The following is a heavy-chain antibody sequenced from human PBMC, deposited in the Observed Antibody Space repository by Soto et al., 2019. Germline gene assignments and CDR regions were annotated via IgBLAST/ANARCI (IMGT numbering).Heavy chain of an antibody. CDR1: GGNISNRGYP. V-gene: IGHV4-30-2*01. Sequence: SLPMPLTSTVSGGNISNRGYPWSRKKKPPGKGLEWIGYISHSGSTYYNPSLKSRVAISVDTSKNQFSLELTSLTAADTAVYYCARGYLPGGNTFYFDYWGQGALVTVSS. J-gene: IGHJ4*02. CDR3: ARGYLPGGNTFYFDY. D-gene: IGHD2-15*01. CDR2: ISHSGST.